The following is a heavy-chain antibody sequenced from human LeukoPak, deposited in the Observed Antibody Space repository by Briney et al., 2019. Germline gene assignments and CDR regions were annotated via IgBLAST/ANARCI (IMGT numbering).Heavy chain of an antibody. CDR1: GGSFSGYY. V-gene: IGHV4-34*01. CDR2: NNHSGST. D-gene: IGHD1-26*01. Sequence: SETLSLTCAVYGGSFSGYYWSWIRQPPGKGLEWIGENNHSGSTNYNPSLKCRVTISVDTSKNQFSLKLSSVTAADTAVYYCARGPHLYSGSYYWFDPWGQGTLVTVSS. CDR3: ARGPHLYSGSYYWFDP. J-gene: IGHJ5*02.